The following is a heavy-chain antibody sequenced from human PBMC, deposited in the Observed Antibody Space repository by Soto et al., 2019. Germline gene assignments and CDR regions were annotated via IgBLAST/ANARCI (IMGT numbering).Heavy chain of an antibody. CDR1: GFHFSSHG. Sequence: QVQLVESGGNVVQPGKSLRLSCAASGFHFSSHGMHCVRQAPGKGLEWVAHLWAGGNYAYYAYSVKGRFTISSDQSKNTLYLQMNRLKAEDKAVYYCAGDAQQLANSGMDVWGQGTMFTVSS. V-gene: IGHV3-33*01. J-gene: IGHJ6*02. CDR3: AGDAQQLANSGMDV. CDR2: LWAGGNYA. D-gene: IGHD6-13*01.